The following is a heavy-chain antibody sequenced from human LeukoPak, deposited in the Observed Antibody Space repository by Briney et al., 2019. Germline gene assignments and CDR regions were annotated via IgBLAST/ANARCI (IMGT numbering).Heavy chain of an antibody. V-gene: IGHV1-8*01. CDR2: MNPNSGNT. D-gene: IGHD3-3*01. J-gene: IGHJ6*02. CDR1: GYTFTSYD. CDR3: AKAGKHYDFWSGYYYYGMDV. Sequence: ASVKVSCKASGYTFTSYDINWVRQATGQGLEWMGWMNPNSGNTGYAQKFQGRVTMTRNTSISTAYMELSSLRSEDTAVYYCAKAGKHYDFWSGYYYYGMDVWGQGTTVTVSS.